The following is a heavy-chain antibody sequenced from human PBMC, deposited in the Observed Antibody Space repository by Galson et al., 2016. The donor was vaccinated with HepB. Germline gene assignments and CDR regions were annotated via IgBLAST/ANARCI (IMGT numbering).Heavy chain of an antibody. CDR3: ARADIGTSGTFPKFDP. J-gene: IGHJ5*02. CDR2: IWYDGSKK. CDR1: GFTFSNYG. V-gene: IGHV3-33*01. Sequence: SLRLSCAASGFTFSNYGMHWVRQAPGKGLEWVAIIWYDGSKKYYADSVKGRFTISRDNYMNTLYLQMNTLRAEDTAVYYCARADIGTSGTFPKFDPWGQGTLVTVSS. D-gene: IGHD6-13*01.